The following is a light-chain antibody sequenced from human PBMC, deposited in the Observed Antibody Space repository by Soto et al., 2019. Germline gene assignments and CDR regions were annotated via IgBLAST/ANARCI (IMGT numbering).Light chain of an antibody. J-gene: IGKJ1*01. CDR2: KAS. CDR1: QSISSW. CDR3: QQYHVFPWT. Sequence: DIQMTQSLSTLSASVGDRVTITCRASQSISSWLAWYQQKSGKAPKLLIYKASSLQSGVPSRFSGSGSGTEFTLTISSLQPDDFATYCCQQYHVFPWTFGQGTKVEIK. V-gene: IGKV1-5*03.